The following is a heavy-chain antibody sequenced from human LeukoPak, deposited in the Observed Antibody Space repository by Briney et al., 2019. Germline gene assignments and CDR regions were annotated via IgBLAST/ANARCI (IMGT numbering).Heavy chain of an antibody. CDR3: ARSEQFPYYMDV. D-gene: IGHD6-19*01. CDR1: AYTFTGYH. J-gene: IGHJ6*03. V-gene: IGHV1-2*02. CDR2: IYPNSGGT. Sequence: ASVKVSCKASAYTFTGYHMHWVRQAPGQGLEWMGWIYPNSGGTNYAQKFQGRVTMTRDTSISTAYMELSRLSSDDTAVYYCARSEQFPYYMDVWGKGTTVTVSS.